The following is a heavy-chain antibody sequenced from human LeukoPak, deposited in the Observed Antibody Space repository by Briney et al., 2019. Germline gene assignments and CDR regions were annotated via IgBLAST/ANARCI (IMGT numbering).Heavy chain of an antibody. Sequence: GGSLRLSCAASGFTVSSRYMSWVSQAPGKGLEWVSVIYSGGSTYYADSVKGRFTISRDNSKNTVYLQMNSLRAEDTAVYYCARESSGWLQLFDYWGQGTLVTVSS. V-gene: IGHV3-66*01. D-gene: IGHD5-24*01. CDR2: IYSGGST. CDR3: ARESSGWLQLFDY. CDR1: GFTVSSRY. J-gene: IGHJ4*02.